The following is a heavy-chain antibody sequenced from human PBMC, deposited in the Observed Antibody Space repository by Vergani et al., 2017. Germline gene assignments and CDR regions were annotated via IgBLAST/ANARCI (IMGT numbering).Heavy chain of an antibody. D-gene: IGHD6-19*01. Sequence: QVQLQESGPGLVKPSETLSLTCTVSGGSISSYYWSWIRQPPGKGLEWIGYIYYSGSTNYNPSLKSRVTISVDTSKNQFSLKLSSVTAADTAVYYCAREGASSGWCNWFDPWGQGTLVTVSS. CDR1: GGSISSYY. CDR2: IYYSGST. V-gene: IGHV4-59*01. CDR3: AREGASSGWCNWFDP. J-gene: IGHJ5*02.